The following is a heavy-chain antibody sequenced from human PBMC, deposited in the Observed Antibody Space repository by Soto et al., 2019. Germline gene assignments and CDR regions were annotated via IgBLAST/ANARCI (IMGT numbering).Heavy chain of an antibody. CDR1: GFAVSSYS. Sequence: PGGSLRLPCAASGFAVSSYSMHGVRQAPGKGLEWVAAMSFDGNSKYFADSVKGRFKISRDTSKNTWSLERASTGIDDSARYPCTRARPMAAKYDFEYWGQGTQVTVSS. V-gene: IGHV3-30-3*01. CDR2: MSFDGNSK. D-gene: IGHD2-15*01. J-gene: IGHJ4*02. CDR3: TRARPMAAKYDFEY.